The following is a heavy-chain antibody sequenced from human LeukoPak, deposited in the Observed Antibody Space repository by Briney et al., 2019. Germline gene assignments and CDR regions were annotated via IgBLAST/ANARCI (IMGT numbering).Heavy chain of an antibody. J-gene: IGHJ4*02. D-gene: IGHD6-13*01. CDR1: GFTFSSYG. Sequence: GGSLRLSCAASGFTFSSYGMHWVRQAPGKGLEWVAFIRYDGSNKYYADSVKGRFTISRDNSKNTLYPQMNSLRAEDTAVYYCAKDNVQLVLYYFDYWGQGTLVTVSS. V-gene: IGHV3-30*02. CDR3: AKDNVQLVLYYFDY. CDR2: IRYDGSNK.